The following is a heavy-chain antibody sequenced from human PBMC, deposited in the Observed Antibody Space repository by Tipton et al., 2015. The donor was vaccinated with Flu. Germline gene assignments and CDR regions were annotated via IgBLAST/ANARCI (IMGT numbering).Heavy chain of an antibody. J-gene: IGHJ4*02. CDR2: INDMGST. D-gene: IGHD5-18*01. CDR3: AKRGYSYGNDY. V-gene: IGHV4-34*01. Sequence: TLSLTCAVYGGSFRGYYWTWIRQPPGKGLEWIGEINDMGSTNYNPSLKSRVTISVDTSKNQFSLILSSLTAADTSVYYCAKRGYSYGNDYWGQGTLVTVSS. CDR1: GGSFRGYY.